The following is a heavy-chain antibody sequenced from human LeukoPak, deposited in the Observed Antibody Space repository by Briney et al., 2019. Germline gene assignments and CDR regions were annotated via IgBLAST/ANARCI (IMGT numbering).Heavy chain of an antibody. D-gene: IGHD4-17*01. Sequence: PGGSLRLSCAASGFTFSSYGMHWVRQAPGKGLEWVAVISYDGSNKYYADSVKGRFTISRDNSKNTLYLQMNSLRAEDTAVYYCAKSALDYGDYGAFDYWGQGTLVTVSS. CDR2: ISYDGSNK. CDR3: AKSALDYGDYGAFDY. CDR1: GFTFSSYG. J-gene: IGHJ4*02. V-gene: IGHV3-30*18.